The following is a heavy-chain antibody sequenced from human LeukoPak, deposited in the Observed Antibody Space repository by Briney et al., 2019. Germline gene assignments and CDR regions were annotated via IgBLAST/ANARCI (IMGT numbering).Heavy chain of an antibody. Sequence: GGSLRPSCAASGFTFDDYAMHWVRQAPGKGLEWVLGISWNSGSIGYADSVKGRFTISRDNAKNSLYPQMNSLRAEDTALYYCAKDEVRVPYYYGMDVWGQGTTVTVSS. V-gene: IGHV3-9*01. J-gene: IGHJ6*02. D-gene: IGHD2-21*01. CDR2: ISWNSGSI. CDR3: AKDEVRVPYYYGMDV. CDR1: GFTFDDYA.